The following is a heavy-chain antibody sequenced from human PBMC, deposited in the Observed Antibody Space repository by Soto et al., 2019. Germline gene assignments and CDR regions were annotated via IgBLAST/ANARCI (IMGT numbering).Heavy chain of an antibody. D-gene: IGHD4-17*01. CDR3: AKFDYDGDSYYYYGMDV. Sequence: GGSLRLSCAASGFTFSSYAISWVRQAPGKGLGWVSAISGSGYSTYYADSVKGRFTISRDNSRNTLYLQMNSLRAEDTAVYYCAKFDYDGDSYYYYGMDVWGQGTTVTFSS. J-gene: IGHJ6*01. V-gene: IGHV3-23*01. CDR2: ISGSGYST. CDR1: GFTFSSYA.